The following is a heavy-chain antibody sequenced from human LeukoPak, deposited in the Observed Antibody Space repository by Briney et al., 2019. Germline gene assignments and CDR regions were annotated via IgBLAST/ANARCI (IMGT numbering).Heavy chain of an antibody. J-gene: IGHJ6*02. D-gene: IGHD3-10*01. Sequence: GGSQRLSCAASGFTFSSYSMNWVRQAPGKGLEWVSSISSSSSYIYYADSVKGRFTISRDNAKNSLYLQMNSLRAEDTAVYYSAKDRTGGSGSYYYYYYGMDVWGQGTTVTVSS. CDR3: AKDRTGGSGSYYYYYYGMDV. CDR1: GFTFSSYS. CDR2: ISSSSSYI. V-gene: IGHV3-21*04.